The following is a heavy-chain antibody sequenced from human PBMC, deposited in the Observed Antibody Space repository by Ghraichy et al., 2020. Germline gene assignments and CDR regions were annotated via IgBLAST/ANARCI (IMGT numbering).Heavy chain of an antibody. Sequence: SETLSLTCAVYGGSFSGYYWSWIRQPPGKGLEWIGEINHSGSTNYNPSLKSRVTISVDTSKNQFSLKLSSVTAADTAVYYCARRAGWLQLRGSYFDYWGQGTLVTVSS. D-gene: IGHD5-24*01. CDR1: GGSFSGYY. CDR2: INHSGST. V-gene: IGHV4-34*01. J-gene: IGHJ4*02. CDR3: ARRAGWLQLRGSYFDY.